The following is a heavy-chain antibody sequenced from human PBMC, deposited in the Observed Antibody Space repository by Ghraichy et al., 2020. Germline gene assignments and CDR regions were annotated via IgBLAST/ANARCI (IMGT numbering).Heavy chain of an antibody. D-gene: IGHD1-26*01. Sequence: GGSLRLSCAASGFTFSNYAMHWVRQAPGKGLEWVALISYDGMNKYYVDSVKGRFTISRDNFKNTLYLQMNSLIAEDTAVYYCAKVVHGGSYWGNYYNGMDVWGQGTTVTVSS. CDR1: GFTFSNYA. J-gene: IGHJ6*02. V-gene: IGHV3-30*18. CDR3: AKVVHGGSYWGNYYNGMDV. CDR2: ISYDGMNK.